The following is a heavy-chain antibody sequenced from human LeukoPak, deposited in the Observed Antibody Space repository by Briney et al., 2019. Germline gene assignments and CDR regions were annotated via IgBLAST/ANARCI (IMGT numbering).Heavy chain of an antibody. J-gene: IGHJ4*02. CDR2: IIPIFGTA. V-gene: IGHV1-69*01. D-gene: IGHD6-19*01. Sequence: PVKVSCKASGGTFSSYAISWVRQAPGQGLEWMGGIIPIFGTANYAQKFQGRVTITADESTSTAYMELSSLRSEDTAVYYCARLCIAVAGTHFDYWGQGTLVTVSS. CDR1: GGTFSSYA. CDR3: ARLCIAVAGTHFDY.